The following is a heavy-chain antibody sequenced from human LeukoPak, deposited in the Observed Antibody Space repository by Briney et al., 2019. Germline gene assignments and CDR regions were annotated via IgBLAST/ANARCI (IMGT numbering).Heavy chain of an antibody. V-gene: IGHV4-59*01. CDR2: IYYSGST. CDR3: ARLRPSGMGGGFDY. D-gene: IGHD3-10*01. CDR1: GGSISSFY. Sequence: SETLSLTCTVSGGSISSFYWSWIRQPPGKGLEWIGYIYYSGSTNYNPSLKSRVTISVDSSKNQFSLKLSSVAAADTAVYYCARLRPSGMGGGFDYWGQGTLVTVSS. J-gene: IGHJ4*02.